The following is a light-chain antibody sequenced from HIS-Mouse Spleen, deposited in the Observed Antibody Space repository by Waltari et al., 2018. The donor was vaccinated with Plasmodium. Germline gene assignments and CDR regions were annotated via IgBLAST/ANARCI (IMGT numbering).Light chain of an antibody. CDR3: LQDYNYPYT. Sequence: AIQMTQSPSSLSASVGDSVTITCRASHGIRNDLGWYQQKPGKAPKLLISAASSLQSGVPSRFSGSGSGTDFTLTISSLQPEDFATYYCLQDYNYPYTFGQGTKLEIK. V-gene: IGKV1-6*01. CDR2: AAS. J-gene: IGKJ2*01. CDR1: HGIRND.